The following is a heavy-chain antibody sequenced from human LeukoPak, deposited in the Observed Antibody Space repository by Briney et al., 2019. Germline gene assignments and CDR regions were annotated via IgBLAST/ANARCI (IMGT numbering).Heavy chain of an antibody. CDR2: MYYSGTT. Sequence: SETLSLTCTVSGGSIRSYYWNWIRQPPGKGLEWIGHMYYSGTTNYNPSLKSRVTVSVDTSKNQSSLKVSSVTAADTAVYYCVGEKSLFGEAIWSQGTMVTVSS. CDR3: VGEKSLFGEAI. CDR1: GGSIRSYY. V-gene: IGHV4-59*01. D-gene: IGHD3-10*01. J-gene: IGHJ3*02.